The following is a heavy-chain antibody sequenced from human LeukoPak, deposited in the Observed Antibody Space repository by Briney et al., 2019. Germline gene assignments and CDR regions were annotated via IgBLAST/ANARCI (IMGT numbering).Heavy chain of an antibody. CDR1: GFTFNVYS. D-gene: IGHD3-22*01. Sequence: GGSLRLSCAASGFTFNVYSMNWVRQAPGKGLEWVSYISSSGSDIYYADSVKGRFTISRDNAKNSLYLQMNSLRAEDTAVYYCARDQRAGYYDIPRWPSGRDWGQGTLVTVSS. CDR3: ARDQRAGYYDIPRWPSGRD. V-gene: IGHV3-21*05. J-gene: IGHJ4*02. CDR2: ISSSGSDI.